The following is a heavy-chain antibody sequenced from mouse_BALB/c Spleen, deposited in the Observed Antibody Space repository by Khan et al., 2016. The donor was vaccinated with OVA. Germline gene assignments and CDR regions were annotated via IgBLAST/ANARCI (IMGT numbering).Heavy chain of an antibody. D-gene: IGHD1-1*01. J-gene: IGHJ3*01. CDR3: TRLAYYYDSEGFAY. CDR2: VSTGGSYT. CDR1: GFTFSTYG. V-gene: IGHV5-6*01. Sequence: EVKLVESGGDLVKPGGSLKLSCAASGFTFSTYGMSWVRQAPDKRLEWVATVSTGGSYTYYPDSVRGRVTISRDNAKNTLYLQMSGLRSEDTAMFYCTRLAYYYDSEGFAYWGQGTLVTVSA.